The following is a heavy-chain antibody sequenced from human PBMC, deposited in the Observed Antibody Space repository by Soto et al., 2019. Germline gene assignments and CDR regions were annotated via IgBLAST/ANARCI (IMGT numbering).Heavy chain of an antibody. Sequence: QVQLQESGPGLVKPSQTLSLTCTVSGGSISSGGYYWSWIRQHPGKGLEWIGYIYYSGSTYYNPSLKSRVTISVDTSKHQFSLKLSSVTAADTAVYYCARARRAAAAQRVDYWGQGTLVTVSS. D-gene: IGHD6-13*01. V-gene: IGHV4-31*03. CDR2: IYYSGST. CDR3: ARARRAAAAQRVDY. J-gene: IGHJ4*02. CDR1: GGSISSGGYY.